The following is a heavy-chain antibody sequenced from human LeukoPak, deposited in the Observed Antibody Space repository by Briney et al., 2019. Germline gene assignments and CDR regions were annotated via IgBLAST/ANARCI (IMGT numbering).Heavy chain of an antibody. D-gene: IGHD4-23*01. V-gene: IGHV4-39*07. Sequence: SETLSLTFTVSGGSISSSSYYWGWIRQPPGKGLEWIGSIYYSGSTYYNPSLKSRVTISVDTSKNQFSLKLSSVTAADTAVYYCARARVTTVVTNLDYWGQGTLVTVSS. J-gene: IGHJ4*02. CDR3: ARARVTTVVTNLDY. CDR1: GGSISSSSYY. CDR2: IYYSGST.